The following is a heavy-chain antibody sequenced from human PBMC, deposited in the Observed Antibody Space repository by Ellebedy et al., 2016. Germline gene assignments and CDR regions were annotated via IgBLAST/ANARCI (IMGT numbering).Heavy chain of an antibody. D-gene: IGHD3-10*01. J-gene: IGHJ6*02. Sequence: SVKVSCXASGYTFTSYGISWVRQAPGQGLEWMGRIIPILGIANYAQKFQGRVTITADKSTSTAYMELSSLRSEDTAVYYCARGLGVIIHYYYYGMDVWGQGTTVTVSS. CDR2: IIPILGIA. CDR1: GYTFTSYG. CDR3: ARGLGVIIHYYYYGMDV. V-gene: IGHV1-69*04.